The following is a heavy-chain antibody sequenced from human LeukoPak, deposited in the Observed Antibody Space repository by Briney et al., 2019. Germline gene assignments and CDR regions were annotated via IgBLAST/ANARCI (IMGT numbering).Heavy chain of an antibody. Sequence: KASETLSLTCTVSGGSISSYYWSWIRQPPGKGLGWVGYIYYSGSTNYNPSLKSRVTISVDTSKNQFSLKLSSVTAADTAVYYCARGGPSGYYGSGSYYENWFDPWGQGTLVTVSS. CDR1: GGSISSYY. D-gene: IGHD3-10*01. CDR2: IYYSGST. V-gene: IGHV4-59*01. CDR3: ARGGPSGYYGSGSYYENWFDP. J-gene: IGHJ5*02.